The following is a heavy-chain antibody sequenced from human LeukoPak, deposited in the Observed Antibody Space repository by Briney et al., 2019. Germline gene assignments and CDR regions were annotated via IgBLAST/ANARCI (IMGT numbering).Heavy chain of an antibody. D-gene: IGHD1-26*01. CDR1: GFTFSSYG. V-gene: IGHV3-30*02. J-gene: IGHJ4*02. CDR2: IRYDGSNK. Sequence: PGGSLRLSCAVSGFTFSSYGMHWVRQAPGKGREWVAFIRYDGSNKYYADSVKGRFTISRDNSKTPLSLQMNSLSTEDTAVYYCAKDPQKWESYFDYWGQGTLVTVSS. CDR3: AKDPQKWESYFDY.